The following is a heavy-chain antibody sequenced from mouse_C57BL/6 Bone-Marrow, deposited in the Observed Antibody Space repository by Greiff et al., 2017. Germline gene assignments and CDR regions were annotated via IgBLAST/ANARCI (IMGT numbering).Heavy chain of an antibody. CDR1: GFTFSNYW. V-gene: IGHV6-3*01. CDR2: IRLKSDNYAT. D-gene: IGHD1-1*01. J-gene: IGHJ1*03. Sequence: EVKLVESGGGLVQPGGSMKLSCVASGFTFSNYWMNWVRQSPEKGLEWVAQIRLKSDNYATHYAESVKGRFTISRDDSKSSVYLQMNNLRAEDTGIYYCIPDYYGSSYWYFDVWGTGTTVTVSS. CDR3: IPDYYGSSYWYFDV.